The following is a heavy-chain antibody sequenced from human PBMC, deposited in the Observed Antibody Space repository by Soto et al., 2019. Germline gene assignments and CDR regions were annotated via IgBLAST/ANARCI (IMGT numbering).Heavy chain of an antibody. CDR1: GVSISRGDW. Sequence: QVLLHESGPGLVKPSGTLSLTCTVSGVSISRGDWWSWVRQAPGEELQWIGEIHHSAGTSSHPSLRSRVSLSVDTSKNQFSLNLKSVTAADTGVYYCARLVYDTRLNYLYLDSWGQGLLVTLSS. D-gene: IGHD3-22*01. V-gene: IGHV4-4*02. CDR2: IHHSAGT. CDR3: ARLVYDTRLNYLYLDS. J-gene: IGHJ4*02.